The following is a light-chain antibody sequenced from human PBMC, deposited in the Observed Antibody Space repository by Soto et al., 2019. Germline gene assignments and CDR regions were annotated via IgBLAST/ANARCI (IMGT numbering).Light chain of an antibody. CDR3: QQYYYTPWP. J-gene: IGKJ1*01. Sequence: DIVMTQSPDSLSVSLGERATINCKSSQSVLYSSNNKNYLAWYQQQPGQPPKLLIYWASTRESGVPDRFSGSGSGTDFTLTISRLQAEDVAVYDCQQYYYTPWPFGQGTKVEIK. CDR2: WAS. CDR1: QSVLYSSNNKNY. V-gene: IGKV4-1*01.